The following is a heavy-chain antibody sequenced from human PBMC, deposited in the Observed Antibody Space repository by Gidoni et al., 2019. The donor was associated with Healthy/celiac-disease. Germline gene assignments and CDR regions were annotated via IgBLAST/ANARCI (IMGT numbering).Heavy chain of an antibody. CDR1: GFTFSSYA. CDR2: ISGSGGST. CDR3: AKQDYDSSGYYYGTTTDY. J-gene: IGHJ4*02. D-gene: IGHD3-22*01. Sequence: EVQLLESGGGLVQPGGSLRLSCAASGFTFSSYAMSWVRQAPGKGLEWVSAISGSGGSTYYADSVKGRFTISRDNSKNTLYLQMNSLRAEDTAVYYCAKQDYDSSGYYYGTTTDYWGQGTLVTVSS. V-gene: IGHV3-23*01.